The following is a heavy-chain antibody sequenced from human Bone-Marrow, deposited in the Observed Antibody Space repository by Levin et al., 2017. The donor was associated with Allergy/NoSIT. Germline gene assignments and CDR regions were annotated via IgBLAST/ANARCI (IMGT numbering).Heavy chain of an antibody. Sequence: SGGSLRLSCAASGFTFDDYAMHWVRQAPGKGLEWVSYITWNSGTIDYAESVKGRFTISRDNAKSSLYLQMNNLRPEDTALYYCAKDRYGDGNWFDPWGQGALVTVSS. V-gene: IGHV3-9*01. D-gene: IGHD2-21*02. CDR3: AKDRYGDGNWFDP. CDR1: GFTFDDYA. CDR2: ITWNSGTI. J-gene: IGHJ5*02.